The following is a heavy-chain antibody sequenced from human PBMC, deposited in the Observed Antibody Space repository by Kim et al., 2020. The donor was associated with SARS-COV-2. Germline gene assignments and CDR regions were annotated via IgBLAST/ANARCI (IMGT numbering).Heavy chain of an antibody. Sequence: GGSLRLSCAASGFTFISYWMSWVRQAPGKGLEWVANIKQDGSEKYYVDSVKGRFTISRDNAKNSLYLQMNSLRAEDTAVYYCARDGLTVTFDYYYGMDVWGQGTTVTVSS. CDR1: GFTFISYW. CDR3: ARDGLTVTFDYYYGMDV. CDR2: IKQDGSEK. J-gene: IGHJ6*02. D-gene: IGHD4-17*01. V-gene: IGHV3-7*01.